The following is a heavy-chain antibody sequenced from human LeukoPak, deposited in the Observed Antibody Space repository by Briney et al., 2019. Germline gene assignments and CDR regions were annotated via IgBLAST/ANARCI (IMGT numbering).Heavy chain of an antibody. Sequence: GGSLRLSCAASEFTFSNYTMNWVRQAPGKGLEWISYSSSGGSTIYYADSVRGRFTISRDNARKSLYLQMNSLRAEDTAVYYCARGEQDMAPMSIDYWGQGTLITVSS. CDR3: ARGEQDMAPMSIDY. V-gene: IGHV3-48*01. CDR2: SSSGGSTI. J-gene: IGHJ4*02. D-gene: IGHD5-24*01. CDR1: EFTFSNYT.